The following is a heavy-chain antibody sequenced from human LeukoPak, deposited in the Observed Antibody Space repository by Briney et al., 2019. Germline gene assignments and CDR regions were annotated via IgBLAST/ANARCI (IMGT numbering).Heavy chain of an antibody. J-gene: IGHJ6*03. CDR1: GFTFSSYW. Sequence: PGGSLRLSCAASGFTFSSYWMHWVRQAPGKGLVWVSRINSDGSSTSYADSVKGRFTISRDDSKNMMWLQMNSLRAEDTALYYCAKDPDYYYMDVWGKGTTVTVSS. CDR3: AKDPDYYYMDV. CDR2: INSDGSST. V-gene: IGHV3-74*01.